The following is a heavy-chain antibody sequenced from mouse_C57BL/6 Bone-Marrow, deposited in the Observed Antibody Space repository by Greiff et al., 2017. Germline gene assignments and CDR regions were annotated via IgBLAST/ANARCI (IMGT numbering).Heavy chain of an antibody. D-gene: IGHD1-2*01. V-gene: IGHV1-19*01. CDR2: INPYNGGT. Sequence: EVKLQESGPVLVKPGASVKMSCKASGYTFTDYYMNWVKQSHGKSLEWIGVINPYNGGTSYNQKFKGKATLTVDKSSSTAYMELNSLTSEDSAVYYCARKGLRPLATGAMDYWGQGTSVTVSS. CDR3: ARKGLRPLATGAMDY. J-gene: IGHJ4*01. CDR1: GYTFTDYY.